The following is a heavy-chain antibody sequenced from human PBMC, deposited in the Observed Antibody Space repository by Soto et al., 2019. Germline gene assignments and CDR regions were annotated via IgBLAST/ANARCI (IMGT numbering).Heavy chain of an antibody. V-gene: IGHV4-61*03. CDR1: GGSGSSGCLY. D-gene: IGHD4-17*01. J-gene: IGHJ4*02. CDR2: IYHSGTT. CDR3: ARTSYGDNSGYSFDY. Sequence: PSETLSLTCTASGGSGSSGCLYWSWITQPPENGLECIGHIYHSGTTYYIPSLKSRVTISLDTSKNHFSLKLSSVTAADTALYFCARTSYGDNSGYSFDYWGQGTLVTVSS.